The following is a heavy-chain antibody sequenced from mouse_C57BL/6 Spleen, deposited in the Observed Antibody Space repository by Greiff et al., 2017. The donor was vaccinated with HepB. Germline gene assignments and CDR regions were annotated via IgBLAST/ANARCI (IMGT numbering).Heavy chain of an antibody. CDR3: ARHYGSSRYWYFDV. Sequence: VQLQQSGPELVKPGASVKISCKASGYSFTGYYMNWVKQSPEKSLEWMGEINTSTGGTTYNQKFKAKATLTVDKSSSTAYVQLKSLTSEDAAVYYCARHYGSSRYWYFDVWGTGTTVTVSS. J-gene: IGHJ1*03. V-gene: IGHV1-42*01. CDR1: GYSFTGYY. CDR2: INTSTGGT. D-gene: IGHD1-1*01.